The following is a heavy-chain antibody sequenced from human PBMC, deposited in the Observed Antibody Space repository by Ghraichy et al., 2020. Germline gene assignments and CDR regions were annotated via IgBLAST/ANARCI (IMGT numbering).Heavy chain of an antibody. J-gene: IGHJ3*02. CDR1: GFTFSYAW. CDR2: IKSKANGGTT. D-gene: IGHD1-26*01. Sequence: GESLNISCAASGFTFSYAWMSWGRQAPGKGLEWVGRIKSKANGGTTDYAAPVKGRFTISRDDSKNTLYLQMNSLKTEDTAVYYCGTGEAFDIWGQGTMVTVSS. V-gene: IGHV3-15*01. CDR3: GTGEAFDI.